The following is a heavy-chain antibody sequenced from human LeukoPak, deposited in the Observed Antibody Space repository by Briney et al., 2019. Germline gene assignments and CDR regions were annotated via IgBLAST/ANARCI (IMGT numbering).Heavy chain of an antibody. Sequence: GGSLRLSCAASGFTFSSTSMNWVRQAPGKGLEWVSYVSSNSRVTYYADSVKGRFTISRDNANNSLYLQMNSLRDEDTAVYFCARDGRMVRGVHIFLQPRNFDYWGQGTLVTVSS. CDR3: ARDGRMVRGVHIFLQPRNFDY. CDR2: VSSNSRVT. V-gene: IGHV3-48*02. CDR1: GFTFSSTS. D-gene: IGHD3-10*01. J-gene: IGHJ4*02.